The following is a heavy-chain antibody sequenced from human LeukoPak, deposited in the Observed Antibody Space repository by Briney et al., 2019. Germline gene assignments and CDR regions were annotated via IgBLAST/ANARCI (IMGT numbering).Heavy chain of an antibody. D-gene: IGHD2-2*01. CDR1: GGSISSGGYY. CDR3: ARGGRCSSTSCYSRPDY. J-gene: IGHJ4*02. CDR2: IYYSGST. V-gene: IGHV4-31*03. Sequence: PSQTLSLTCTVSGGSISSGGYYWSWIRQHPGKGLEWIGYIYYSGSTYYNPSLKSRVTISVDTSKNQFSLKLSSVTAADTAVYYCARGGRCSSTSCYSRPDYWGQGTLVTVSS.